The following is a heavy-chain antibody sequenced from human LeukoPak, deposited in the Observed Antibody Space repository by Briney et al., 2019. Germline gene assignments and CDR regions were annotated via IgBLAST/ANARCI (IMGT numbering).Heavy chain of an antibody. CDR3: ANDDYSNWYYYYGMDV. CDR2: ISYDGSNK. Sequence: GGSLRLSCAASGFTFSSYGMHWLRQAPGKGLEGVAVISYDGSNKYYADSVKGRFTISRDNSKNTLYLQMNSLRAEDTAVYYCANDDYSNWYYYYGMDVWGQGTTVTVSS. J-gene: IGHJ6*02. D-gene: IGHD4-11*01. V-gene: IGHV3-30*18. CDR1: GFTFSSYG.